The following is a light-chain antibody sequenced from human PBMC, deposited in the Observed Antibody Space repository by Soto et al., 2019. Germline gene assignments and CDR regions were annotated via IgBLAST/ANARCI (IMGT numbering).Light chain of an antibody. CDR2: GAS. CDR3: QRYGSFRT. Sequence: EIVLTQSPATLSLSPGERATLSCRASQSVRRNFLAWYQQTPGQAPRLLIYGASNTATGIPDRVSGSGSGKDFTLTITRLEREDFAMYYCQRYGSFRTFGQGTKVDI. CDR1: QSVRRNF. J-gene: IGKJ1*01. V-gene: IGKV3-20*01.